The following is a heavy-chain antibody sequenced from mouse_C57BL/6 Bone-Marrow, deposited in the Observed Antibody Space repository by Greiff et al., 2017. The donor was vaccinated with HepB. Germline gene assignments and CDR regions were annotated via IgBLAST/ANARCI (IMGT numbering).Heavy chain of an antibody. Sequence: QVQLQQSGAELARPGASVKLSCKASGYTFTSYGISWVKQRTGQGLEWIGEIYPRSGNTYYNEKFKGKATLTADKSSSTAYMELRSLTSEDSAVYFCARDRKLRYAMDYWGQGTSVTVSS. J-gene: IGHJ4*01. D-gene: IGHD4-1*01. CDR3: ARDRKLRYAMDY. CDR1: GYTFTSYG. V-gene: IGHV1-81*01. CDR2: IYPRSGNT.